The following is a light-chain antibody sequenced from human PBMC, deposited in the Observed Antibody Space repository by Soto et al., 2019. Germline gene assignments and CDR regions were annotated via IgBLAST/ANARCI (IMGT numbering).Light chain of an antibody. CDR1: QSVLYSSKNKNY. V-gene: IGKV4-1*01. Sequence: DIVMTQSPDFLAVSLGERATINCKSSQSVLYSSKNKNYLAWYQQKPGQSPKLLIYWASNRASGVPDRFSGSGSGTDFTLTISSLQAEDVAVYYCQQYYSTPQTFGQGTKVEIK. J-gene: IGKJ1*01. CDR3: QQYYSTPQT. CDR2: WAS.